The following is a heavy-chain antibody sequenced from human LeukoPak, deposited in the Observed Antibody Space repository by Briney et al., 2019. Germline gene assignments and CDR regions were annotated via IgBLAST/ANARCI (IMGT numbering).Heavy chain of an antibody. Sequence: SETLSLTCTVSGGSIISSSYYWGWIRQPPGKGLGWIGSIYYSGNTFYNPSLKSRVTISTDTSKNQFSLRLSSVTAADTAVYYCARQGGGDGSGFYSYYFDYWGQGTLVTVSS. CDR3: ARQGGGDGSGFYSYYFDY. V-gene: IGHV4-39*07. J-gene: IGHJ4*02. D-gene: IGHD3-22*01. CDR2: IYYSGNT. CDR1: GGSIISSSYY.